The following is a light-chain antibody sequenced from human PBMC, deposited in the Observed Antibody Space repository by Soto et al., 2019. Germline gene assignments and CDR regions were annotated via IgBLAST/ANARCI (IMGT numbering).Light chain of an antibody. CDR2: DTS. Sequence: EIVMTQSPATLAVSPGVGATLSCRATQGIGDSLAWYQQKPCQTPRLLIYDTSIRATGVPASFSGSRSGAEFTLPISSLQSGDFAVYYCQHYVTWPLTFGGGTQVE. V-gene: IGKV3-15*01. CDR3: QHYVTWPLT. J-gene: IGKJ4*01. CDR1: QGIGDS.